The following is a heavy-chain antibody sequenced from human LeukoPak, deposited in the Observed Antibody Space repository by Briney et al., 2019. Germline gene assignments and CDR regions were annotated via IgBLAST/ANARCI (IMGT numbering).Heavy chain of an antibody. CDR3: ARVRDSGWPNHNWFDP. J-gene: IGHJ5*02. CDR2: ISYDGSNK. Sequence: PGGSLRLSCAASGFTFSSYAMHWVRQAPGKGLEWVAVISYDGSNKYYADSVKGRFTISRDNSKNTLYLQMNSLRAEDTAVYYCARVRDSGWPNHNWFDPWGQGTLVTVSS. V-gene: IGHV3-30-3*01. CDR1: GFTFSSYA. D-gene: IGHD6-19*01.